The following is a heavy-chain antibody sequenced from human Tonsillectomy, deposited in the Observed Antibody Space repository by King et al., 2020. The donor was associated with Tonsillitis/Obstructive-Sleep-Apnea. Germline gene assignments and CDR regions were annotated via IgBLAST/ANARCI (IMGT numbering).Heavy chain of an antibody. Sequence: QLQESGPGLVKPSETLSLTCTVSGGSVSSGSYYWSWIRQPPGKGLEWIGYIYYSGSTNYNPSLKSRVTISVDTSKNQFSLKLSSVTAADTSVYYCARDGGTYCSCDSCYISGFDYWGQGTLVTVSS. J-gene: IGHJ4*02. V-gene: IGHV4-61*01. CDR1: GGSVSSGSYY. D-gene: IGHD2-15*01. CDR3: ARDGGTYCSCDSCYISGFDY. CDR2: IYYSGST.